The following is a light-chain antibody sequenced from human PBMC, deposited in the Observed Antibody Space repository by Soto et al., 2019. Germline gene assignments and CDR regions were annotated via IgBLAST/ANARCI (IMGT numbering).Light chain of an antibody. CDR1: SSDVGGYNY. V-gene: IGLV2-14*01. CDR3: TSFTSSSTYV. CDR2: EVN. Sequence: QSALTQPASVSGSPGQLITISCTGTSSDVGGYNYVSWYQQHPDKAPKLMIYEVNNRPSGVSTRFSGSKSGNTASLTISGLQAEDEADYYCTSFTSSSTYVFGTGTKLTVL. J-gene: IGLJ1*01.